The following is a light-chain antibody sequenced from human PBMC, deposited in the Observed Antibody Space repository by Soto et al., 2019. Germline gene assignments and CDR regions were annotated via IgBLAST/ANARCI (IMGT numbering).Light chain of an antibody. CDR3: QQSYSTPTT. Sequence: DIQMTQSPSSLSASVGDRVTITCRASQSISSYINWYQQKPGKAHKLLIYAASSLQSGDPSRFSGSGSGTDFTLNISSLQHEDFATYYCQQSYSTPTTFGQGTKVDIK. CDR1: QSISSY. V-gene: IGKV1-39*01. J-gene: IGKJ1*01. CDR2: AAS.